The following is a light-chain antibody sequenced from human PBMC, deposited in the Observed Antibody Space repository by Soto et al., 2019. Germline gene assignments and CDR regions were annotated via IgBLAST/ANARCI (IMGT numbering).Light chain of an antibody. Sequence: EIVLTQSPGTLSLSPGERATLSCRASQSVSHNYLAWYQQKPGQAPRLVIYGAFHRETGIPARFSGSGSGTEFTLTISSLQSEDFAVYYCQQYNSWPLTFGGGTKVDIK. J-gene: IGKJ4*01. CDR1: QSVSHNY. V-gene: IGKV3-15*01. CDR2: GAF. CDR3: QQYNSWPLT.